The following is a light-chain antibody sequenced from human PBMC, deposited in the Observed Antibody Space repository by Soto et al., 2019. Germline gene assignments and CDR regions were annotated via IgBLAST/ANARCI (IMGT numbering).Light chain of an antibody. CDR1: QSISSY. CDR3: QQSYSTPLT. J-gene: IGKJ4*01. Sequence: DIQMTQSPSSLSASVGDRVTITCRASQSISSYLNWYQQKPGKAPKLLIYAASSLQSGVPSRFSGSGSGTDFTLTISSLQPEAFATYYCQQSYSTPLTFCGGTKVEIK. CDR2: AAS. V-gene: IGKV1-39*01.